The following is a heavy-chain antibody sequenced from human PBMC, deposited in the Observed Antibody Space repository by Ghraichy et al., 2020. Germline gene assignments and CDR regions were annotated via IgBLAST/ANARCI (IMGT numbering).Heavy chain of an antibody. D-gene: IGHD5-18*01. CDR2: ISGSGGST. V-gene: IGHV3-23*01. J-gene: IGHJ4*02. CDR1: GFTFSSYA. Sequence: LSLTCAASGFTFSSYAMSWVRQAPGKGLEWVSAISGSGGSTYYADSVKGRFTISRDNSKTTLYLQMNSLRAEDTAVYYCAKDGTWIQLYYWGQGTLVTVSS. CDR3: AKDGTWIQLYY.